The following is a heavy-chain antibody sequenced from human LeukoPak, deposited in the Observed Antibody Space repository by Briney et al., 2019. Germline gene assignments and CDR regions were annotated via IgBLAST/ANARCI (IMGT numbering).Heavy chain of an antibody. J-gene: IGHJ4*02. Sequence: PSETLSLTCAVSGYSISSGYYWGWMRQPPGKGLEWIGSIYHSGSTYYNPCLKSRVTISVDTSKNQFSLKLSSVTAADTAVYYCARQRLMHYDFFDYWGQGTLVTVSS. V-gene: IGHV4-38-2*01. CDR1: GYSISSGYY. D-gene: IGHD3-3*01. CDR2: IYHSGST. CDR3: ARQRLMHYDFFDY.